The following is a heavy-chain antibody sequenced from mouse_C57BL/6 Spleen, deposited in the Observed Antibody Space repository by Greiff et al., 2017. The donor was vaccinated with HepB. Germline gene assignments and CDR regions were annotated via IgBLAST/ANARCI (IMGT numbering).Heavy chain of an antibody. V-gene: IGHV1-53*01. Sequence: VKLQQPGTELVKPGASVKLSCKASGYTFTSYWMHWVKQRPGQGLEWIGNINPSNGGTNYNEKFKSKATLTVDKSSSTAYMQLSSLTSEDSAVYYCARGANYDVWAMDYWGQGTSVTVSS. CDR1: GYTFTSYW. J-gene: IGHJ4*01. D-gene: IGHD2-4*01. CDR2: INPSNGGT. CDR3: ARGANYDVWAMDY.